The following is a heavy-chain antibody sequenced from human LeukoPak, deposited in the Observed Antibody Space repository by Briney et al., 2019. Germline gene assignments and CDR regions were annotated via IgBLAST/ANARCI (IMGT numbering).Heavy chain of an antibody. J-gene: IGHJ4*02. CDR2: ISSSGSTI. D-gene: IGHD3-10*01. CDR1: GFTFSDYY. CDR3: ARDTSVMVRGVITPLF. Sequence: GGSLRLSCAASGFTFSDYYMSWLRQAPGKGLEGVSYISSSGSTIYYADSVKGRFTISRDNAKNSLYLQMNSLRAEDTAVYYCARDTSVMVRGVITPLFWGQGTLVTVSS. V-gene: IGHV3-11*01.